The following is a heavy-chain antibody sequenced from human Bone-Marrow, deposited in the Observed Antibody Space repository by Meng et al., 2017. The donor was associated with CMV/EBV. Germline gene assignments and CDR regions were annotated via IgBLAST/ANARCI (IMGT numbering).Heavy chain of an antibody. V-gene: IGHV1-18*01. Sequence: ASVKVSCKASGYIFTKYGVNWMRQAPGQGPEWMGWISAYNGDTMYAPKVQGRVTMTTDTSTSTAYMELRGPRSDDTAVYYCARDAGTIAVSGIGDYWGQGTLVTVSS. CDR2: ISAYNGDT. J-gene: IGHJ4*02. D-gene: IGHD6-19*01. CDR3: ARDAGTIAVSGIGDY. CDR1: GYIFTKYG.